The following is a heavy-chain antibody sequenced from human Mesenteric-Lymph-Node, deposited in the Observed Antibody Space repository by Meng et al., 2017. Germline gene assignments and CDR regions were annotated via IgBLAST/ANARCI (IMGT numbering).Heavy chain of an antibody. Sequence: VEGAGCCVPAGGSRSLSCTAAGFTFSSYAMSWVRQAPGKGLEWVSAISGSGGSTYYADSVKGRFTISRDNSKNTLYLQMNSLRAEDTAVYYCVEYWFDPWGQGTLVTVSS. J-gene: IGHJ5*02. CDR1: GFTFSSYA. D-gene: IGHD3-3*01. CDR2: ISGSGGST. V-gene: IGHV3-23*04. CDR3: VEYWFDP.